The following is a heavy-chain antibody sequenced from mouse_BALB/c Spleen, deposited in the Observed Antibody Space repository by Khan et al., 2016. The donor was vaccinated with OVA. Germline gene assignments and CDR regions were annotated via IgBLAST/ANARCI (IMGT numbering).Heavy chain of an antibody. CDR2: IYPGDDIT. Sequence: QVQLKESGPELVKPGALVKISCKAAGYTFTSYDINWVIQRPGQGLEWIGWIYPGDDITKYNEKFKDKATLTADKSSSTAYMQLSSLTSDNSAVECCARGGLRGVAMDYWGQGTSVTVSS. CDR1: GYTFTSYD. V-gene: IGHV1S56*01. D-gene: IGHD2-4*01. CDR3: ARGGLRGVAMDY. J-gene: IGHJ4*01.